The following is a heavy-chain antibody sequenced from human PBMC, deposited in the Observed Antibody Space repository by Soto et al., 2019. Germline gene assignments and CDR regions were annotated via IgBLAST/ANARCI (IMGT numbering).Heavy chain of an antibody. J-gene: IGHJ4*01. D-gene: IGHD3-22*01. V-gene: IGHV1-3*01. Sequence: APVKVSCKRSGYTFGRDGMHWVRHPPGAGLEWLAWINAINGDTKYSQRFQGRLTVSRDTSANTAYLQLSSLRFEDTAVYYCARSRGYFFPFDGWG. CDR3: ARSRGYFFPFDG. CDR2: INAINGDT. CDR1: GYTFGRDG.